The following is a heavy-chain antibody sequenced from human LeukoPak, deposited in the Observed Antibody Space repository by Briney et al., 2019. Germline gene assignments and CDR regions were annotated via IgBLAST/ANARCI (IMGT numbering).Heavy chain of an antibody. D-gene: IGHD4-17*01. V-gene: IGHV3-48*03. CDR2: ISSSGSTI. CDR3: ARLFGDVTIYDY. Sequence: GGSLRLSCAASGFTFSSYEMNWVRQAPGKGLEWVSYISSSGSTIYYADSVKGRFTISRDNAKNSLYLEMNSLRAEDTAEYYCARLFGDVTIYDYWGQGTLVTVSS. CDR1: GFTFSSYE. J-gene: IGHJ4*02.